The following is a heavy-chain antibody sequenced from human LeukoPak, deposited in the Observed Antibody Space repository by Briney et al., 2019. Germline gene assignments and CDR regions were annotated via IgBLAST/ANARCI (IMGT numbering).Heavy chain of an antibody. D-gene: IGHD5-18*01. CDR2: IYHNGNT. J-gene: IGHJ4*02. V-gene: IGHV4-30-2*01. CDR3: ASGGYSYGFDY. CDR1: GGSISSGGYS. Sequence: SETLSLTCAISGGSISSGGYSWSWIRQPPGKGLEWIGYIYHNGNTYYSPSLKSRVTISVDRSKNQLSLKLSSVTAADTAMYYCASGGYSYGFDYWGQGTLVTVSS.